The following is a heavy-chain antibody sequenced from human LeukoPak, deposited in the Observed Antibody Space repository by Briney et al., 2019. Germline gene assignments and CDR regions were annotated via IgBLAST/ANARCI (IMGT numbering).Heavy chain of an antibody. V-gene: IGHV4-59*01. CDR1: GGSISGYY. D-gene: IGHD3-16*01. J-gene: IGHJ6*03. CDR2: IYYSGST. Sequence: TSETLSLTCTVSGGSISGYYWSWIRQPPGKGLEWIGYIYYSGSTNYNPSLKSRVTISVDTSKNQFSLKLSSVTAADTAVYYCARALGYYYMDVWGKGTTVTISS. CDR3: ARALGYYYMDV.